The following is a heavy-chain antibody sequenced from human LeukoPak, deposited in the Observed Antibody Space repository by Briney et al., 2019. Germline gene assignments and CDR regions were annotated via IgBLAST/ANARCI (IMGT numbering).Heavy chain of an antibody. V-gene: IGHV3-74*01. CDR2: IDYDGRST. D-gene: IGHD6-13*01. CDR1: GSTFSSFW. Sequence: GGSLRLSCVASGSTFSSFWMHWVRQAPGKGLVWVSRIDYDGRSTIYADSVKGRFTISRDNAKNTLYLQMNSLRAEDTAMYYCATIAAADKDYWGQGTLVTVSS. CDR3: ATIAAADKDY. J-gene: IGHJ4*02.